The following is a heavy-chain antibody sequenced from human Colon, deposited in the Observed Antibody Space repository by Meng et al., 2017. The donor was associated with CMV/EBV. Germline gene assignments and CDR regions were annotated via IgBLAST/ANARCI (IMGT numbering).Heavy chain of an antibody. CDR3: ARVGGSGLNWLDP. J-gene: IGHJ5*02. Sequence: ASGYTFTNYGISWVRQAPGQGLEWMGWISAYNGHTNYPQKFQGRVTMTTDTSTSTAYMEVRSLRSDDTAVYYCARVGGSGLNWLDPWSQGTLVTVSS. V-gene: IGHV1-18*01. D-gene: IGHD3-10*01. CDR1: GYTFTNYG. CDR2: ISAYNGHT.